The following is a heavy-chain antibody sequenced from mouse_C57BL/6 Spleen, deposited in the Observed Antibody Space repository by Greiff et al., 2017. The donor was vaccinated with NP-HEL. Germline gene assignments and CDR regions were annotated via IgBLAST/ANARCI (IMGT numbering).Heavy chain of an antibody. CDR1: GYAFSSSW. D-gene: IGHD2-1*01. Sequence: VQRVESGPELVKPGASVKISCKASGYAFSSSWMNWVKQRPGKGLEWIGRIYPGDGDTNYNGKFKGKATLTADKSSSTAYMQLSSLTSEDSAVYFCARRTELRFAYWGQGTLVTVSA. CDR2: IYPGDGDT. CDR3: ARRTELRFAY. V-gene: IGHV1-82*01. J-gene: IGHJ3*01.